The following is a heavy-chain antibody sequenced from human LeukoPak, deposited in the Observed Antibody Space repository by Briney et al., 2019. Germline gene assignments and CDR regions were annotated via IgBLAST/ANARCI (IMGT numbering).Heavy chain of an antibody. CDR2: ISGYNGNR. Sequence: ASVKVSCKASGYTFTTYGISWVRQAPGQGLEWMGWISGYNGNRNNAQKLQGRVTMTTDTSTSTAYMELRSLRSDDTAVYYCAREGRYNLNSADYWGKGPLVTVPS. J-gene: IGHJ4*02. CDR3: AREGRYNLNSADY. D-gene: IGHD1-7*01. V-gene: IGHV1-18*01. CDR1: GYTFTTYG.